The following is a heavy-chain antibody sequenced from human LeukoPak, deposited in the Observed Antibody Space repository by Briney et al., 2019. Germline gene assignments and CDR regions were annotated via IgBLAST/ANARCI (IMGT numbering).Heavy chain of an antibody. V-gene: IGHV1-69*05. D-gene: IGHD2-15*01. J-gene: IGHJ3*02. Sequence: GASVKVSCKASGGTFSSYAISWVRQAPRQGLEWMGGIIPIFGTANYAQKFQGRVTITTDESTSTAYMELSSLRSEDTAAYYCAREAFPHSPKGAFDIWGQGTMVTVSS. CDR3: AREAFPHSPKGAFDI. CDR1: GGTFSSYA. CDR2: IIPIFGTA.